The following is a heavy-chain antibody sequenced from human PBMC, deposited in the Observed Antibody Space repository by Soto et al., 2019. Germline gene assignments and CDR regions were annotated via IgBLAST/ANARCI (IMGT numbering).Heavy chain of an antibody. CDR3: ARPRFYVYRSNSYGLDV. Sequence: SENVSLTCGVYRGSFSGFYWRWVRQTPGGGLEWIGEINHSGTTNYNPSFQNRVTISVDKSTNNFSLKMTSVTAADAAVYYCARPRFYVYRSNSYGLDVCGQGTTVTVSS. CDR2: INHSGTT. CDR1: RGSFSGFY. J-gene: IGHJ6*02. D-gene: IGHD2-2*01. V-gene: IGHV4-34*01.